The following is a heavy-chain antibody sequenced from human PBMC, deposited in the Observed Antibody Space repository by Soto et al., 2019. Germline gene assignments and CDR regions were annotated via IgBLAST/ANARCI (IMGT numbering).Heavy chain of an antibody. D-gene: IGHD6-19*01. J-gene: IGHJ5*02. V-gene: IGHV4-59*01. CDR1: GGSISSYY. Sequence: ETLSLTCTVSGGSISSYYWSWIRQPPGKGLEWIGYIYYSGSTNYNPSLKSRVTISVDTSKNQFSLKLSSVTAADTAVYYCARAQYSSGWYEARNGENWFDPWGQGTLVTVSS. CDR2: IYYSGST. CDR3: ARAQYSSGWYEARNGENWFDP.